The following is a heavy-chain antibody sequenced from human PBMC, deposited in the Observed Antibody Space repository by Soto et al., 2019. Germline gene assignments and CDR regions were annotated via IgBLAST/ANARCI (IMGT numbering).Heavy chain of an antibody. J-gene: IGHJ4*02. CDR3: ARDVGGVAGPIDH. D-gene: IGHD2-15*01. V-gene: IGHV4-61*01. Sequence: KPSETLSLTCTVSGGSVSSGNYYWSWVRQPPGQGLEWIGYVYYSGSTNYNPSLKSRVTISVDTSKNQFSLKLSSVTAADTAVYYCARDVGGVAGPIDHWGQGTLVTVSS. CDR1: GGSVSSGNYY. CDR2: VYYSGST.